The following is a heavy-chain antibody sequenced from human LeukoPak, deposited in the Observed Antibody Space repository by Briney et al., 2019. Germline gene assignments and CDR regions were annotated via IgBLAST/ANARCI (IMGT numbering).Heavy chain of an antibody. V-gene: IGHV3-21*01. J-gene: IGHJ4*02. CDR2: ISSSSSYI. CDR3: ARCEGGYYFFDY. D-gene: IGHD3-22*01. CDR1: GFTFSSYS. Sequence: PGGSLRLSCAASGFTFSSYSMNWVGQAPGKGLQWVSSISSSSSYIYYADSVKGRFTISRDNAKNSLYLQMNSLRAEDTAVYYCARCEGGYYFFDYWGQGTLVTVSS.